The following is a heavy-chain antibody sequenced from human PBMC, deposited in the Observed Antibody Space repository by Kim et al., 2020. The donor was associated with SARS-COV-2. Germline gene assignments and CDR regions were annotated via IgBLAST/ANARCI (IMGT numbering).Heavy chain of an antibody. CDR3: AKDLRGFYDSGIYDPY. D-gene: IGHD3-10*01. J-gene: IGHJ4*02. Sequence: SVKSRFTIARDSSKTTLYLQLNSLRAEDTAVYYCAKDLRGFYDSGIYDPYWGQGTLVTVSS. V-gene: IGHV3-23*01.